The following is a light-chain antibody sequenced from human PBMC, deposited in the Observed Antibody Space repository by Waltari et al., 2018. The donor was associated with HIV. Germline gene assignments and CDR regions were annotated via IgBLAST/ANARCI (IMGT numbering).Light chain of an antibody. J-gene: IGKJ3*01. CDR3: QQYNNWPFT. Sequence: AMTQSPAPLPVSPGERPTLPCKTSQRVSTNLACYTQKPGQVPRLLFYGASTRATGIPERFSGSTSGTDFTLTISSLQSEDSAVYYCQQYNNWPFTFGPGTRLEIK. CDR2: GAS. CDR1: QRVSTN. V-gene: IGKV3-15*01.